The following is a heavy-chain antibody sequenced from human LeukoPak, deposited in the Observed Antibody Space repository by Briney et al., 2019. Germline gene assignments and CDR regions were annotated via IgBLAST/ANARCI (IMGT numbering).Heavy chain of an antibody. Sequence: GASVKVSCKASGYTLTGYYMHWVRQAPGQGLEWMGWMNPNSGGTKYAQKFQGRVTMTRDTSISTAYMELSRLRSGDTAMYYCARDKLGLGELSLYDQWGQGTLVTVFS. J-gene: IGHJ5*02. CDR1: GYTLTGYY. CDR2: MNPNSGGT. D-gene: IGHD3-16*02. CDR3: ARDKLGLGELSLYDQ. V-gene: IGHV1-2*02.